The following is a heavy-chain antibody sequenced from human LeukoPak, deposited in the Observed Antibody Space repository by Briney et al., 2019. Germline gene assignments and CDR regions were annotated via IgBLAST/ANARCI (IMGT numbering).Heavy chain of an antibody. D-gene: IGHD3-3*01. CDR2: IYYSGST. Sequence: SSETLSLTCTVSGGSISRYYWSSIRQPPGKGLEWIGYIYYSGSTTYNPPLKSRVTISVDTSKYQFSLKLSSVTAADTAVYYCARVHDFWSGRWFDPWGQGTLVTVSS. CDR1: GGSISRYY. J-gene: IGHJ5*02. CDR3: ARVHDFWSGRWFDP. V-gene: IGHV4-59*01.